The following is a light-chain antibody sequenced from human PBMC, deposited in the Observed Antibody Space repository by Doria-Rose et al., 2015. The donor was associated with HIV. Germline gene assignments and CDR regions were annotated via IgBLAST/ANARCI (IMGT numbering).Light chain of an antibody. V-gene: IGKV1-NL1*01. Sequence: TCRASQDISNSLAWYQQRPGKAPSLLPYAASRLETGVPSRFSGSGSGTDFALTISSLRPEDYATYYCQQYYTTLPYTFGQGTKLEI. J-gene: IGKJ2*01. CDR3: QQYYTTLPYT. CDR2: AAS. CDR1: QDISNS.